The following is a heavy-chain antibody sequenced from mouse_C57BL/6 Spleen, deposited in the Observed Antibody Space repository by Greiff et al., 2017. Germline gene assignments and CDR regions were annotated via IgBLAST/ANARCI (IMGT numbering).Heavy chain of an antibody. D-gene: IGHD1-1*02. CDR3: ARSLWDYYAMDY. Sequence: VQLQQSGPVLVKPGASVKMSCKASGYTFTDYYMNWVKQSHGKSLEWIGVINPYNGGTSYNQKFKGKATLTVDKSSSTAYMELNSLTSEDSAVYYCARSLWDYYAMDYWGQGTSVTVSS. CDR2: INPYNGGT. CDR1: GYTFTDYY. V-gene: IGHV1-19*01. J-gene: IGHJ4*01.